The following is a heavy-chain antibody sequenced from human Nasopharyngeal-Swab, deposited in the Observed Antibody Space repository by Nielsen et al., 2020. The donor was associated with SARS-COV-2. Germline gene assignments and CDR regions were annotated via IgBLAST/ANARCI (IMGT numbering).Heavy chain of an antibody. V-gene: IGHV3-74*01. CDR1: GYTFSNYW. Sequence: GDSLKISCVGSGYTFSNYWMLWVRQVPGKGLVWVSRIDTDGSTTNYADSVKGRFRISRDNAKNTLYLQMDSLRGEDTAIYYCTRDIGGRYGYWGQGILVTVSS. CDR3: TRDIGGRYGY. D-gene: IGHD1-26*01. J-gene: IGHJ4*02. CDR2: IDTDGSTT.